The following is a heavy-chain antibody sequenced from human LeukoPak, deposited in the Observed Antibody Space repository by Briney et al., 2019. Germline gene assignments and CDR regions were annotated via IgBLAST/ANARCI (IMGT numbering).Heavy chain of an antibody. CDR3: AKTAGRFGELPGNFDY. J-gene: IGHJ4*02. CDR2: ISWNSGSI. D-gene: IGHD3-10*01. Sequence: GGSLRLSCAASGFTFDDYAMHWVRQAPGKGLEWVSGISWNSGSIGYADSVKGRFTISRDNAKNSLYLQMNSLRAEDTALYYCAKTAGRFGELPGNFDYWGQGTLVTVSS. V-gene: IGHV3-9*01. CDR1: GFTFDDYA.